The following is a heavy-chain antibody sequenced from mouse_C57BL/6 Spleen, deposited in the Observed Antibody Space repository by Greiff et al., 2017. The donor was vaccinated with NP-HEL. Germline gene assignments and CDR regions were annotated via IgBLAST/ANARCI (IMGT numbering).Heavy chain of an antibody. CDR3: ARAPLITTVEKDYFEN. J-gene: IGHJ2*01. CDR1: GYTFTDYY. V-gene: IGHV1-76*01. D-gene: IGHD1-1*01. Sequence: QVQLQQSGAELVRPGASVKLSCKASGYTFTDYYINWVKQRPGQGLEWIARIYPGSGNTYYIEKFKGKATLTAEKSSSTAYMQLSSLTSEDSAVYICARAPLITTVEKDYFENRGEDTPLTLS. CDR2: IYPGSGNT.